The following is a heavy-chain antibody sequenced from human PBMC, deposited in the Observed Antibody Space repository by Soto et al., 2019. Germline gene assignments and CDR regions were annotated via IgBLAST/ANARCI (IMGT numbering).Heavy chain of an antibody. CDR1: GYTFTSYA. D-gene: IGHD6-6*01. CDR3: ACHIAARPGAFDI. Sequence: GASVKVSCKASGYTFTSYAMHWVRQAPGQRLEWMGWINAGNGNTKYSQKFQGRVTITRDTSASTAYMELSSLRSEDTAVYYCACHIAARPGAFDIWGQGTMVTVSS. J-gene: IGHJ3*02. V-gene: IGHV1-3*01. CDR2: INAGNGNT.